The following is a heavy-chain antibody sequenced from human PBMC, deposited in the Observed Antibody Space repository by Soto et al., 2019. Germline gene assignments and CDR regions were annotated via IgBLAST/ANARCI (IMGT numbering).Heavy chain of an antibody. J-gene: IGHJ4*02. D-gene: IGHD3-22*01. V-gene: IGHV1-69*13. CDR1: GGTFSSYA. Sequence: SVKVSCKASGGTFSSYAIRWVRQAPGQGLEWMGGIIPIFGTANYAQKFQGRVTITADESTSTAYMELSSLRSEDTAVYYCARKASGHSNGYYYYFDDSPQRALV. CDR2: IIPIFGTA. CDR3: ARKASGHSNGYYYYFDD.